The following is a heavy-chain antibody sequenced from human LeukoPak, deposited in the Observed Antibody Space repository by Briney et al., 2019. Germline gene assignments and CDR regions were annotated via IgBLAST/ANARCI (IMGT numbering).Heavy chain of an antibody. D-gene: IGHD2-2*01. J-gene: IGHJ4*02. V-gene: IGHV4-38-2*02. CDR3: ARDLGEVGSTRSKGDY. CDR1: GYSISSGYY. CDR2: IYHSGST. Sequence: SETLSLTCTVSGYSISSGYYWGWIRQPPGKGLEWIGSIYHSGSTYYNPSLKSRVTISVDTSKNQFSLKLSSVTAADTAVYYCARDLGEVGSTRSKGDYWGQGTLVTVSS.